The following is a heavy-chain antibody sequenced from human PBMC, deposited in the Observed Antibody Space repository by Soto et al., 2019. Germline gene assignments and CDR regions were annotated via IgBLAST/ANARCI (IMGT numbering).Heavy chain of an antibody. J-gene: IGHJ5*02. D-gene: IGHD2-2*01. Sequence: QVQLVQSGAEVKKPGASVKVSCKASGYTFTSYGISWVRQAPGQGLERMGWISAYNGNTNYAQKLQGRVTMTTDTPTSTANMELRSLRSDDTAVYYCARLHCSSTSCYDNWFDPWGQGTLVTVSS. CDR3: ARLHCSSTSCYDNWFDP. V-gene: IGHV1-18*04. CDR2: ISAYNGNT. CDR1: GYTFTSYG.